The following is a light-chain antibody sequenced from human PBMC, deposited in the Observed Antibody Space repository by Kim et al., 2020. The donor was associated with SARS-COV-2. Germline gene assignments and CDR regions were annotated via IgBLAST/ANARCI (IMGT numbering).Light chain of an antibody. Sequence: SPGERAALASRASQSIGSDLAWYQQKPGQAPRLLIYHASTRATGVPAIFSGSGFGTEFSLSISSLQSEDFAVYHCQQYNNWPPITFGGGTKVDIK. CDR2: HAS. CDR1: QSIGSD. CDR3: QQYNNWPPIT. V-gene: IGKV3-15*01. J-gene: IGKJ4*01.